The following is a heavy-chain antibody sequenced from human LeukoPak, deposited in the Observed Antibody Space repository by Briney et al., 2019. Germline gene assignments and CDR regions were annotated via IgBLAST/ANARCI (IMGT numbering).Heavy chain of an antibody. V-gene: IGHV4-61*05. J-gene: IGHJ3*02. D-gene: IGHD3-16*02. Sequence: PSETLSLTCTVSGGSISSSSYYWGWIRQPPGKGLEWIGYIYYSGSTNYNPSLKSRVTISVDTSKNQFSLKLSSVTAADTAVYYCARGVYDYVWGSYRYGAFDIWGQGTMVTVSS. CDR3: ARGVYDYVWGSYRYGAFDI. CDR2: IYYSGST. CDR1: GGSISSSSYY.